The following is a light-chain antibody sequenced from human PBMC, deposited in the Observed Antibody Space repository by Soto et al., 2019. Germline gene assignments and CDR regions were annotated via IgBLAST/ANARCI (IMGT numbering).Light chain of an antibody. J-gene: IGKJ1*01. CDR1: QRISSW. CDR3: QQYNRYSPWT. Sequence: DIQMTQSPSTVSASVGDRVTITCRASQRISSWLAWYQQKPGKAPKLLIYDVSSLESGVPSRFSGSGSGTEFTLTISSLQPGDFATYFCQQYNRYSPWTFGQGTKVDIK. CDR2: DVS. V-gene: IGKV1-5*01.